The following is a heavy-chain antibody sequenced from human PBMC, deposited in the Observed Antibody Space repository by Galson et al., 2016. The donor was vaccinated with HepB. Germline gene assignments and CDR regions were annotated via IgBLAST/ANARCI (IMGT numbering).Heavy chain of an antibody. J-gene: IGHJ5*02. CDR2: TYYRSKWYN. CDR1: GDSVSSNSAA. V-gene: IGHV6-1*01. CDR3: ARVRCSTFRCQNWFDP. Sequence: AISGDSVSSNSAAWTWIRQSPLRGLEWLGRTYYRSKWYNDYAVSVKSRISIHPDTSKNQFSLQLNSVTPEDTAVYYCARVRCSTFRCQNWFDPWGQGTLVTVSS. D-gene: IGHD2/OR15-2a*01.